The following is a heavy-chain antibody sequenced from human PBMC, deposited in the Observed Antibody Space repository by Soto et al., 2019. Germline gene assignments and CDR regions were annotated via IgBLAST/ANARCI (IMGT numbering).Heavy chain of an antibody. Sequence: EVQLVESGGGLIQPGGSLKLSCAASGFTVGNNYMSWVRQAPGKGLEWVSLIYSTGTTKYSDSVKCRFTVYRDNANNTLYLQMNSLRAENTAVYYCAKDGRGSGSQYTGFGYWGQATLVTVSS. CDR2: IYSTGTT. D-gene: IGHD3-10*01. J-gene: IGHJ4*02. CDR3: AKDGRGSGSQYTGFGY. CDR1: GFTVGNNY. V-gene: IGHV3-53*01.